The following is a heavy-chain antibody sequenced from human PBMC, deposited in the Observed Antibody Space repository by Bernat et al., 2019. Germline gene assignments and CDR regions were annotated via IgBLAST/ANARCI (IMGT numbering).Heavy chain of an antibody. D-gene: IGHD6-13*01. CDR3: ARGRSSAAGTGGGTYYFDY. J-gene: IGHJ4*02. CDR1: GFTFSSYS. V-gene: IGHV3-48*01. CDR2: ISSSSSTI. Sequence: EVQLVESGGGLVQPGGSLRLSCAASGFTFSSYSMNWVRQAPGKGLEWVSYISSSSSTIYYADSVKGRFNISRDNAKNSLYLQMNSLRAEDTAVYYCARGRSSAAGTGGGTYYFDYWGQGTLVTVSS.